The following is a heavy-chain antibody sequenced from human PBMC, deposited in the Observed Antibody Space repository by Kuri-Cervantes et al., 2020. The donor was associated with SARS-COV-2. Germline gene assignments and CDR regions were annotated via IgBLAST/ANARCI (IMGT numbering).Heavy chain of an antibody. V-gene: IGHV3-48*02. CDR1: GFTFSSYS. CDR3: ARDRGITMVRGVISRDYNWFDP. D-gene: IGHD3-10*01. CDR2: ISSSSSTI. Sequence: GESLKISCAASGFTFSSYSMNWVRQAPGKGLEWVSYISSSSSTIYYADSVKGRFTISRDNAKNSLYLQMNSLRDEDTAVYYCARDRGITMVRGVISRDYNWFDPWGQGTLVTVSS. J-gene: IGHJ5*02.